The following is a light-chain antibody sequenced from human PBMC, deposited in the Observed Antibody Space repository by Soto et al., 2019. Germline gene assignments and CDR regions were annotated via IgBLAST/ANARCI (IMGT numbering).Light chain of an antibody. CDR2: KAS. Sequence: DIQMTQSPSTLSASVGDRVTITCRASQSISSWLAWYQQKPGKAPKLLIYKASNLESGVPSRFSGSGSGTEFTLTISSLQPDDFAPYYCQQYNSYLLTFGGATKVDIK. J-gene: IGKJ4*01. CDR1: QSISSW. CDR3: QQYNSYLLT. V-gene: IGKV1-5*03.